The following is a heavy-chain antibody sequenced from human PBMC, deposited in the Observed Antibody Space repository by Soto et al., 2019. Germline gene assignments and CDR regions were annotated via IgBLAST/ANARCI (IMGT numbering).Heavy chain of an antibody. CDR3: ARGLRFYGMEV. Sequence: SETLSLTCTVSGGSISSGDYYWSWIRQPPGKGLEWIGYIYYSGSTYYNPSLKSRVTISVDTSKNQFSLKLSSVTAADTAVYYCARGLRFYGMEVWGQGTTVTVSS. CDR2: IYYSGST. V-gene: IGHV4-30-4*01. D-gene: IGHD3-3*01. J-gene: IGHJ6*02. CDR1: GGSISSGDYY.